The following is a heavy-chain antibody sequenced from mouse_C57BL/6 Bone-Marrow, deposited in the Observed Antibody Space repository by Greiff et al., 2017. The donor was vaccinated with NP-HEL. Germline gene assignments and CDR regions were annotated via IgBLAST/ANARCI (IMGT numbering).Heavy chain of an antibody. Sequence: QVQLQQPGAELVMPGASVKLSCKASGYTFTSYWMHWVKQRPGQGLEWIGEIDPSDSYTNYNQKFKGKSTLTVDKSSSTAYMQLSSLTSEDSAVYYCARRSITTVVPYYFDYWGQGTTLTVSS. V-gene: IGHV1-69*01. CDR2: IDPSDSYT. J-gene: IGHJ2*01. CDR1: GYTFTSYW. D-gene: IGHD1-1*01. CDR3: ARRSITTVVPYYFDY.